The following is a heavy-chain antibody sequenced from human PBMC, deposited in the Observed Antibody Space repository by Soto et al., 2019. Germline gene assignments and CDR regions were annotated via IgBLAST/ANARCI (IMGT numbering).Heavy chain of an antibody. J-gene: IGHJ6*02. CDR3: ALLSYQMSYGLDV. V-gene: IGHV4-34*01. Sequence: QVQLQQWGAGLLKPSETLSLSCAVYGGSLRGFFWSWIRQPPGKGLEWIGEINHGGSTNYNPSLKSRVIISVDTSKNQFSLTLNSVTAADTAVYYCALLSYQMSYGLDVWGQGTTVTVSS. CDR2: INHGGST. CDR1: GGSLRGFF. D-gene: IGHD2-2*01.